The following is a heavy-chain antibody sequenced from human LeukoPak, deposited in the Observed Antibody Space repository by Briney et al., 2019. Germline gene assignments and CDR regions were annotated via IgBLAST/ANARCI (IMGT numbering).Heavy chain of an antibody. D-gene: IGHD6-13*01. J-gene: IGHJ3*02. CDR1: GGTFSSYA. V-gene: IGHV1-69*04. Sequence: SVKVSCKASGGTFSSYAISWVRQAPGQGLEWMGRIIPILGIANYAQKSQGRVTITADKSTSTAYMELSSLRSEDTAVYYCASSSSSWFDAFDIWGQGTMVTVSS. CDR2: IIPILGIA. CDR3: ASSSSSWFDAFDI.